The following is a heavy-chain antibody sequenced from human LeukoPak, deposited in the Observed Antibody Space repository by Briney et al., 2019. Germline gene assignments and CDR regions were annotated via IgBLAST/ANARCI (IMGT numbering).Heavy chain of an antibody. Sequence: SETLSLTCAVYGGSFSGYYWSWIRQPPGNGLEWIGEINHSGSTNYNPSLKSRVTISVDTSKNQFSLKLRSVTAADADVYYCARGLGTALNYYFYDGMDVWGQGTTVTVSS. CDR3: ARGLGTALNYYFYDGMDV. J-gene: IGHJ6*02. CDR2: INHSGST. CDR1: GGSFSGYY. V-gene: IGHV4-34*01.